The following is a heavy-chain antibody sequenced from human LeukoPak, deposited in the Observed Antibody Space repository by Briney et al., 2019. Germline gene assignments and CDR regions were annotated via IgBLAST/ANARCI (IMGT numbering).Heavy chain of an antibody. CDR3: ARETYYDFWSSLVAFDI. CDR1: GGSISSGSYY. V-gene: IGHV4-61*02. Sequence: PSQTLSLTCTVSGGSISSGSYYWSWIRQPAGKGLEWIGRIYTSGSTNYNPSLKSRVTISVDTSKNQFSLKLSSVTAADTAVYYCARETYYDFWSSLVAFDIWGQGTMVTVSS. CDR2: IYTSGST. D-gene: IGHD3-3*01. J-gene: IGHJ3*02.